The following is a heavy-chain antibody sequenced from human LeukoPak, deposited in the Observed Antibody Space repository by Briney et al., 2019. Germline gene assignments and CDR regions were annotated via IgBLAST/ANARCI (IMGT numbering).Heavy chain of an antibody. CDR2: IHIGGSP. Sequence: PSETLSLTCTVSGGSIGSYYWTWIRQPAGKGLEWIGRIHIGGSPNYNPSLKSRVTMSIDTSKNQFSLKLNSMTAADTAVYYCAREKSEWLVPPTWGQGTLVTVSS. D-gene: IGHD6-19*01. CDR3: AREKSEWLVPPT. V-gene: IGHV4-4*07. J-gene: IGHJ5*02. CDR1: GGSIGSYY.